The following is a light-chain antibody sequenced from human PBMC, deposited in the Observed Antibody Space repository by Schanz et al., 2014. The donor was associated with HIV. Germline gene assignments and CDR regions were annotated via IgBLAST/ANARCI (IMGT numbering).Light chain of an antibody. CDR3: QQSYDTPIT. V-gene: IGKV1-39*01. Sequence: DIQLTQSPSSLSASVGDRVTLTCRASQSISNSLHWYQQKPGTAPNILIYDASTLQSGVPSRFSGSGSGTDFTLTINSLQPEDFITYYCQQSYDTPITFGGGTKVEIK. CDR1: QSISNS. J-gene: IGKJ4*01. CDR2: DAS.